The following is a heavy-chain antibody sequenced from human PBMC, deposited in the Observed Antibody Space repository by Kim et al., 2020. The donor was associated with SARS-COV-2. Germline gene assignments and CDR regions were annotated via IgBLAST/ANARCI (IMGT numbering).Heavy chain of an antibody. J-gene: IGHJ4*02. CDR3: AKMGVYSTSSY. D-gene: IGHD6-6*01. V-gene: IGHV3-23*01. CDR1: GFIFSTYT. CDR2: ISGSGGST. Sequence: GGSLRLSCAASGFIFSTYTMTWVRQAPGKGLEWVSSISGSGGSTYYADSVKGRFTISRDNSKNTVYLQMNGLRAEDTAVYYCAKMGVYSTSSYLGQGTLVTVSS.